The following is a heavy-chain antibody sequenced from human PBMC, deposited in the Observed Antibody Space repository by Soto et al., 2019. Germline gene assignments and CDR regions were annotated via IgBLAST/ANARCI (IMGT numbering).Heavy chain of an antibody. J-gene: IGHJ5*02. CDR3: ARAPRSSWYAP. D-gene: IGHD6-13*01. V-gene: IGHV1-18*01. CDR1: GYTFTSYG. CDR2: ISAYNGNT. Sequence: QVQLVQSGAEVKKPGASVKVSCKASGYTFTSYGISWVRQAPGQGLEWMGWISAYNGNTNYAQKLQGRVTMTTDTSMSTDYMERRSLRSDDTALYYCARAPRSSWYAPWGPGTLVTVSS.